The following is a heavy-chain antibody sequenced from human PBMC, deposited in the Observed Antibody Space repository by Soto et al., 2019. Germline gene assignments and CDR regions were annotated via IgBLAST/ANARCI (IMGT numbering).Heavy chain of an antibody. V-gene: IGHV4-31*03. CDR2: IYYSGST. D-gene: IGHD4-17*01. CDR3: ARYPDDYGRGDAFDL. J-gene: IGHJ3*01. Sequence: PSETLSLTCTVSGGSISSGGYYWSWIRQHPGKGLEWIGYIYYSGSTYYNPSLKSRVTISVDTSKNQFSLKLSSVTAADTAVYYCARYPDDYGRGDAFDLWGQGTMVTVSS. CDR1: GGSISSGGYY.